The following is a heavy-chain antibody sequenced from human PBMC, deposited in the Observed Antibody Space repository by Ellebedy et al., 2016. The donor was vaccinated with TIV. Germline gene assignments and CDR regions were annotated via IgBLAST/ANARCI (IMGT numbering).Heavy chain of an antibody. D-gene: IGHD1-7*01. Sequence: GESLKISCAASGFTVSSNYMSWVRQAPGKGLEWVSVIYSGGSTYYAGSVKGRFTISRDHSKNTLYLQMNSLRAEDTAVYYCARDGSRTLDYWGQGTLVTVSS. J-gene: IGHJ4*02. CDR2: IYSGGST. CDR1: GFTVSSNY. CDR3: ARDGSRTLDY. V-gene: IGHV3-53*01.